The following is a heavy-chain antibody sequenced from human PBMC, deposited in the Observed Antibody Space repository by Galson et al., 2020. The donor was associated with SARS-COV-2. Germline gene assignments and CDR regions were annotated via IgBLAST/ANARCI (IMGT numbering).Heavy chain of an antibody. CDR1: GYSFSTYW. D-gene: IGHD3-16*01. CDR2: IYPGDSDT. CDR3: ARHGVADPLGVAL. V-gene: IGHV5-51*01. Sequence: GESLKISCKGSGYSFSTYWIGWVRQMPGKGLEWMGNIYPGDSDTRYSPSFQGQVAISADRSISTVYLQWSSLKASDTAMYYCARHGVADPLGVALWGQGTQVTVSS. J-gene: IGHJ4*02.